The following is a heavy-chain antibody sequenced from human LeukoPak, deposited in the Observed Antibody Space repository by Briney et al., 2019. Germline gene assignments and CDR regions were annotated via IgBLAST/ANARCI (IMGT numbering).Heavy chain of an antibody. CDR2: INPNSGGT. Sequence: ASVKLSCTASGYTFTGYYMHWVRQAPGQGLEWMGWINPNSGGTNYAQKFQGRVTMTRDTSISTAYMELSRLRSDDTAVYYCARGLYSVSYYNFDYWGQGTLVTVSS. J-gene: IGHJ4*02. CDR3: ARGLYSVSYYNFDY. V-gene: IGHV1-2*02. CDR1: GYTFTGYY. D-gene: IGHD1-26*01.